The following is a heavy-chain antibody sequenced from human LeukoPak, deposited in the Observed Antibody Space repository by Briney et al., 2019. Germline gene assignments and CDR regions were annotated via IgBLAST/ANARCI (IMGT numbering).Heavy chain of an antibody. CDR2: ISWDGGST. CDR1: GFTCEDYT. J-gene: IGHJ5*02. CDR3: TKLVDGP. Sequence: PGGALRLSCAASGFTCEDYTLHWVRQAPGKGLQWVSLISWDGGSTYYADSVKGRFTISRDNSKNSLYLQMNSLRTEDTALYYCTKLVDGPWGQGTLVTVSS. V-gene: IGHV3-43*01.